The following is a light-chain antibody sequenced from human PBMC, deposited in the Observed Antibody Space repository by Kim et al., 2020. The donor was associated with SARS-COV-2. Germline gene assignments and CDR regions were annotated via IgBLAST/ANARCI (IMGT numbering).Light chain of an antibody. V-gene: IGKV1-39*01. CDR1: QSISSH. Sequence: DIQVTQSPSSLSASVGDRVTITCRTTQSISSHLNWYQQKPGRAPKLLISAASTLQGGVPSRFSGSGSETDFTLTISSLQPEDFATYFCQQSYSTPFTFGPGTKVDIK. CDR2: AAS. J-gene: IGKJ3*01. CDR3: QQSYSTPFT.